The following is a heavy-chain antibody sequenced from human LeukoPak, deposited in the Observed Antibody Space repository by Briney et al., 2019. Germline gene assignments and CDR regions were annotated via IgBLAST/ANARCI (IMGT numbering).Heavy chain of an antibody. Sequence: GASVKVSCKASGYTFTSYGISWVRQAPGQGLEWMGRISAYNGNTNYAQKLQGRVTMTTDTSTSTAYMELRSLRSDDTAVYYCARVGYSSGWYSGKDYWGQGTLVTVSS. CDR2: ISAYNGNT. CDR3: ARVGYSSGWYSGKDY. D-gene: IGHD6-19*01. J-gene: IGHJ4*02. CDR1: GYTFTSYG. V-gene: IGHV1-18*01.